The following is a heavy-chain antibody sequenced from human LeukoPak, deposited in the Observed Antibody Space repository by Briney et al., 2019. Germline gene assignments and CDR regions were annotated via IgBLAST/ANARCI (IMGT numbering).Heavy chain of an antibody. Sequence: GESLKISCNGSGYSFPSYWIGWVRQMPGKGLEWMGIIYPGDSDTRYSPSFQGQVTMSADKSVSTAYLQWSSLKASDTAMYYCARSKYSSSWKYFFDFWGQGTLVTVSS. CDR1: GYSFPSYW. CDR3: ARSKYSSSWKYFFDF. D-gene: IGHD6-13*01. V-gene: IGHV5-51*01. CDR2: IYPGDSDT. J-gene: IGHJ4*02.